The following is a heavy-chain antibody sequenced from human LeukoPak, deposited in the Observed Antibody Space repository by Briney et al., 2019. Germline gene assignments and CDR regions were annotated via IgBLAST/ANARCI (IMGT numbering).Heavy chain of an antibody. CDR3: ARGPAYYDFWSGYYYYGMDV. J-gene: IGHJ6*02. Sequence: GGCLRLSCAASGFTFSSYGMHWVRQAPGKGLEWVAVIWCDGSNKYYADSVKGRFTISRDNSKNTLYLQMNSLRAEDTAVYYCARGPAYYDFWSGYYYYGMDVWGQGTTVTVSS. CDR1: GFTFSSYG. CDR2: IWCDGSNK. D-gene: IGHD3-3*01. V-gene: IGHV3-33*01.